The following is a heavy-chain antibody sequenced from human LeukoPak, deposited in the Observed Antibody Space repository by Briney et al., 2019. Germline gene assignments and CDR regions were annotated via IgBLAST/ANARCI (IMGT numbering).Heavy chain of an antibody. CDR1: GFTFSSYA. CDR2: ISYDGSNK. V-gene: IGHV3-30-3*01. CDR3: AKDLRSYYGSGNYFEY. J-gene: IGHJ4*02. D-gene: IGHD3-10*01. Sequence: GGSLRLSCAASGFTFSSYAMHWVRQAPGKGLEWVAVISYDGSNKYYADSVKGRFTISRDNSKNTLYLQMNSLRAEDTAVYYCAKDLRSYYGSGNYFEYWGQGTLVTVSS.